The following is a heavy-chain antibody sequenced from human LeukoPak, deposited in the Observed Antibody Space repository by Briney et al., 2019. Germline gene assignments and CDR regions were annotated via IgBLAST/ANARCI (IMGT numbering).Heavy chain of an antibody. Sequence: SVKVSCKASGGTFSSYAISWVRQAPGQGLEWMGRIIPIFGIANYAQKFQGRVTITADKSTSTAYMELSSLRSEDTAVYYCASDQENYYDSSGYYFGDYWGQGTPVTVSS. J-gene: IGHJ4*02. D-gene: IGHD3-22*01. V-gene: IGHV1-69*04. CDR3: ASDQENYYDSSGYYFGDY. CDR1: GGTFSSYA. CDR2: IIPIFGIA.